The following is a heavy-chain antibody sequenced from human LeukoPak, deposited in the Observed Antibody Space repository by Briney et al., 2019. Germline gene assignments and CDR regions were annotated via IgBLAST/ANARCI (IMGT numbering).Heavy chain of an antibody. J-gene: IGHJ5*02. Sequence: GGSLRLSCTASGFTFSTNHMTWDRQAPGKGPEWVSVIYSDGNTYYADSVKGRFTISRDNSKNTLYLQMNSLRAEDTAVYYCVRDLTWGQGTLVTVSS. CDR1: GFTFSTNH. CDR2: IYSDGNT. CDR3: VRDLT. V-gene: IGHV3-53*01.